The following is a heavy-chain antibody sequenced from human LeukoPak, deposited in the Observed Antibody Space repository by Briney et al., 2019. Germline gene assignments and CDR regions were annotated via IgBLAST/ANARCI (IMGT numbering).Heavy chain of an antibody. CDR2: INPSAGST. Sequence: SVKVSCKASGYTFTNYSIHWVRQAPGQGLEWMAIINPSAGSTNHARKFRGRVTMTRDTSTSTVYMELSSQRYEDTAVFYCARSEIGINAFDIWGQGTMVTVSS. CDR1: GYTFTNYS. CDR3: ARSEIGINAFDI. D-gene: IGHD5-24*01. V-gene: IGHV1-46*01. J-gene: IGHJ3*02.